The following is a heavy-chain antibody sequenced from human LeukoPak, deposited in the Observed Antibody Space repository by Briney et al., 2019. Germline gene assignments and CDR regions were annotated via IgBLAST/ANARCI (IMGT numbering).Heavy chain of an antibody. Sequence: ASVKVSCKASGYTFTSYYMHWVRQAPGQGLEWMGWINPNSGGTNYAQKFQGRVTMTRDTSISTAYMELSRLRSDDTAVYYCARGLAISYQLLYEMTAPFDYWGQGTLVTVSS. CDR1: GYTFTSYY. CDR2: INPNSGGT. D-gene: IGHD2-2*02. V-gene: IGHV1-2*02. CDR3: ARGLAISYQLLYEMTAPFDY. J-gene: IGHJ4*02.